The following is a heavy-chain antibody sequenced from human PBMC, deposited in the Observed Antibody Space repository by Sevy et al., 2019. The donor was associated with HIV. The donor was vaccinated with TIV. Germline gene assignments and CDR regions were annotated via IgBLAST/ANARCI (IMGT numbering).Heavy chain of an antibody. CDR3: ARDLLWFGELLHYFDY. CDR1: GYTFTSYG. V-gene: IGHV1-18*03. D-gene: IGHD3-10*01. Sequence: ASVKVSCKASGYTFTSYGISWVRQAPGQGLEWMGWISAYNGNTNYAQKLQGRVTMTTDTSTSTAYMELRSLRSDDMAVYYCARDLLWFGELLHYFDYWGQGTLVTVSS. CDR2: ISAYNGNT. J-gene: IGHJ4*02.